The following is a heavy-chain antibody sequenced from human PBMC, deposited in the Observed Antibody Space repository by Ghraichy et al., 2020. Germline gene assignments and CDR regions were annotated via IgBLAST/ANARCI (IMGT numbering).Heavy chain of an antibody. J-gene: IGHJ5*02. CDR3: ARDPNWGSGS. V-gene: IGHV3-7*04. CDR2: IMPDGSEK. D-gene: IGHD7-27*01. Sequence: KIMPDGSEKYYADSVKGRFTISRDNAKNSLSLQMNNLSADDTAVYFCARDPNWGSGSWGQGTLVTVS.